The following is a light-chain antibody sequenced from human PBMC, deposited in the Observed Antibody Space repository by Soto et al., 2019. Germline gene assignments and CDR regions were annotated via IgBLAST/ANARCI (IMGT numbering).Light chain of an antibody. CDR3: QEYHSPPFT. V-gene: IGKV1-27*01. CDR1: QGISSS. CDR2: GAS. Sequence: DIQMTQSPSSLSASVGDTVTITCRASQGISSSFAWYQQKAGKVPDLLIYGASTLQSGVPSHFSGSGSGTDFTLTISSLQPEDVATYYCQEYHSPPFTFGPGTKVEMK. J-gene: IGKJ3*01.